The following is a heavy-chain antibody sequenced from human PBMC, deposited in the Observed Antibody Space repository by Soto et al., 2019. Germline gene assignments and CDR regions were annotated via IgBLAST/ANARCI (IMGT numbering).Heavy chain of an antibody. CDR2: INPSGGST. J-gene: IGHJ4*02. V-gene: IGHV1-46*01. Sequence: ASVKVSCKASGGTFSSYAISWVQQAPGQGLEWMGIINPSGGSTSYAQKFQGRVTMTRDTSTSTVYMELSSLRSEDTAVYYCARETVVVVAATLYYWGQGTLVTVSS. CDR3: ARETVVVVAATLYY. D-gene: IGHD2-15*01. CDR1: GGTFSSYA.